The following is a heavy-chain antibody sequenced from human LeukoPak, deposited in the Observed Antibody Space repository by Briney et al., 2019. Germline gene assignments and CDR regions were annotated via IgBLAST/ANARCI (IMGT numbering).Heavy chain of an antibody. V-gene: IGHV1-8*01. Sequence: ASVKVSCKASGYTFTSYDINWVRQATGQGLEWMGWMNPNSGNTGYAQKFQGRVTMTRDTSTGTAYMELSSLRSEDSAVYYCAREPLRTEHIDYWGQGTLVTVSS. J-gene: IGHJ4*02. CDR2: MNPNSGNT. CDR1: GYTFTSYD. D-gene: IGHD1-14*01. CDR3: AREPLRTEHIDY.